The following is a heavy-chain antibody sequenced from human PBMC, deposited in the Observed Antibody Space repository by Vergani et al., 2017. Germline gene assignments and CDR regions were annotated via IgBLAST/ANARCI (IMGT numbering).Heavy chain of an antibody. CDR1: GGSISSSSYY. CDR3: AKSDSSGWQGDFDY. D-gene: IGHD6-19*01. J-gene: IGHJ4*02. CDR2: IYYSGST. Sequence: QLQLQESGPGLVKPSETLSLTCTVSGGSISSSSYYWGWIRQPPGKGLEWIGIIYYSGSTYYNPSLKSRVTISVDTSKNQFSLKLSSVTAADTAVYYCAKSDSSGWQGDFDYWGQGTLVTVSS. V-gene: IGHV4-39*01.